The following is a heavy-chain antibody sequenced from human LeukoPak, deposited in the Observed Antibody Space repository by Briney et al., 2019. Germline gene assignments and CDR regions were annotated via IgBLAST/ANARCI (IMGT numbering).Heavy chain of an antibody. J-gene: IGHJ5*02. CDR1: GFTFSSYG. D-gene: IGHD6-19*01. Sequence: GGTLRLSCAASGFTFSSYGMSWLRQATGKGLEWVSAISGSGGSTYYADSVKGRFTISRDNSKNTLYLQMNSLRAEDTAVYYCAKEYDLIAVAYLFDPWGQGTLVTVSS. V-gene: IGHV3-23*01. CDR2: ISGSGGST. CDR3: AKEYDLIAVAYLFDP.